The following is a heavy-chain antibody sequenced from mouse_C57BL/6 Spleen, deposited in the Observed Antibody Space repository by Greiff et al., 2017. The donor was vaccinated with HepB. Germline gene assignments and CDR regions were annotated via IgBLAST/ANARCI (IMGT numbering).Heavy chain of an antibody. CDR1: GFTFSNYW. Sequence: EVHLVESGGGLVQPGGSMKLSCVASGFTFSNYWMNWVRQSPEKGLEWVAQIRLKSDNYATHYAESVKGRFTISRDDSKSSVYLQMNNLRAEDTGIYYCTGVYDGYLGYFDYWGQGTTLTVSS. CDR3: TGVYDGYLGYFDY. V-gene: IGHV6-3*01. CDR2: IRLKSDNYAT. J-gene: IGHJ2*01. D-gene: IGHD2-3*01.